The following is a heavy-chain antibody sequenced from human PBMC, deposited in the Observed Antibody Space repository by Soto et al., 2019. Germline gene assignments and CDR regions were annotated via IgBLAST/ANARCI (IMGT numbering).Heavy chain of an antibody. V-gene: IGHV1-18*01. J-gene: IGHJ5*02. D-gene: IGHD2-2*01. CDR2: INAYNGNT. Sequence: QAQLVQSGAEVKKPGASVKVSCKASGYTFTNYIINWVRQAPGQGLEWMGWINAYNGNTKYAQKLQGRVTMTTDTSTNTTYMELRSLRSADTAVYYCARRVTEYCISTSCYHWFDPWGQGTLVTVSS. CDR3: ARRVTEYCISTSCYHWFDP. CDR1: GYTFTNYI.